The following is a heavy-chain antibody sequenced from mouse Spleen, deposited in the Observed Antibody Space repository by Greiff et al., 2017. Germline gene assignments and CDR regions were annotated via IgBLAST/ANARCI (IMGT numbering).Heavy chain of an antibody. CDR3: ARTGTYNYAMDY. CDR2: ISYDGSN. D-gene: IGHD4-1*01. V-gene: IGHV3-6*01. CDR1: GYSITSGYY. Sequence: VQLKESGPGLVKPSQSLSLTCSVTGYSITSGYYWNWIRQFPGNKLEWMGYISYDGSNNYNPSLKNRISITRDTSKNQFFLKLNSVTTEDTATYYCARTGTYNYAMDYWGQGTSVTVSS. J-gene: IGHJ4*01.